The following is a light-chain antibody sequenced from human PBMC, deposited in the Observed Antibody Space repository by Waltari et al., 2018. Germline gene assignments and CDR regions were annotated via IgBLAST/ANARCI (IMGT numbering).Light chain of an antibody. CDR3: QSSEITGTYGV. V-gene: IGLV3-25*03. Sequence: SHELTQPPSVSVSPGQTARITCSGDVLATQYTSWYQQNPGQAPVLVIFKNNERPSGIPERFFGSRTETTVSLMIIGAQEEYEADYYCQSSEITGTYGVFGGGTKLTVL. CDR1: VLATQY. CDR2: KNN. J-gene: IGLJ3*02.